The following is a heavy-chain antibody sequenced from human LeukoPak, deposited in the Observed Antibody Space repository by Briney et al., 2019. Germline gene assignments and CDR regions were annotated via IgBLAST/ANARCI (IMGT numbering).Heavy chain of an antibody. CDR3: AEETPITGTTYPDS. Sequence: PGGSLRLSCAASGFTFDDYAMHWVRHPPGKGLEWVSLISGGGGSTYYADSVKGRFTISRDNSKNSLYLHMNSLRSEDSALYYCAEETPITGTTYPDSWGQGTLVTVSS. CDR2: ISGGGGST. V-gene: IGHV3-43*02. J-gene: IGHJ4*02. CDR1: GFTFDDYA. D-gene: IGHD1-7*01.